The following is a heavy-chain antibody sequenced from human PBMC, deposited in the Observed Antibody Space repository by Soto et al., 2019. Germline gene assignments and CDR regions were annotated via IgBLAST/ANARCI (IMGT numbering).Heavy chain of an antibody. CDR3: AREGVGDISGTTFVQFKFGMDV. D-gene: IGHD1-7*01. CDR1: GGTFNNYA. V-gene: IGHV1-69*12. Sequence: QVQLVQSGAEVKKPGSSVKVSCKASGGTFNNYAISWVRQAPGQGLEWMGGIIPMFRTTKYAQKFQGRVTITADESTSTADREVRSLKSEDTAVYFCAREGVGDISGTTFVQFKFGMDVWGQGTTVTVSS. J-gene: IGHJ6*02. CDR2: IIPMFRTT.